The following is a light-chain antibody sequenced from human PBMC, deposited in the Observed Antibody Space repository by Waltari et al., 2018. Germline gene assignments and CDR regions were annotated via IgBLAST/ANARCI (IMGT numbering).Light chain of an antibody. CDR2: KIS. CDR1: QSPVHSAGNTS. Sequence: DIVLTQSPLFLPVTLGQPASMSCRSSQSPVHSAGNTSVNWFHQRPGRSPRRLIYKISRRESGVPDRFSGSGSGTDFTLKISRVEAEDVGVYYCMQGSHWPRTFGQGTKLEI. J-gene: IGKJ2*01. V-gene: IGKV2-30*02. CDR3: MQGSHWPRT.